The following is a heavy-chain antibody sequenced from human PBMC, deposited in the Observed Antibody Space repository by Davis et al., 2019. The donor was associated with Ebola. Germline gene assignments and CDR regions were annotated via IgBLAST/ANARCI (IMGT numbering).Heavy chain of an antibody. CDR1: GFTLSNFW. Sequence: GESLKISCAASGFTLSNFWMSWVRQAPGKGLEWVANIRQDGSEKNYVDSVKGRFTISRDNAKNSLYLQMNSLRTEDTAVYYCARDHGYNRFDPWGQGTLVTVSS. CDR2: IRQDGSEK. CDR3: ARDHGYNRFDP. V-gene: IGHV3-7*03. J-gene: IGHJ5*02.